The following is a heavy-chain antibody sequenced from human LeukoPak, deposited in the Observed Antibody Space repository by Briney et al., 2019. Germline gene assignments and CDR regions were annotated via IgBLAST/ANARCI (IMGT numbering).Heavy chain of an antibody. J-gene: IGHJ4*02. CDR3: ARTAYDSSDFYRFDY. CDR2: IYNSGNT. V-gene: IGHV4-30-4*07. CDR1: GGSISSGDYS. D-gene: IGHD3-22*01. Sequence: SETLSLTCAVSGGSISSGDYSWSWIRQPPGEGLEWIGFIYNSGNTYYNPSLKSRVTLPVDTSKNQFSLNLSSVTAADTAVYYCARTAYDSSDFYRFDYWGQGTLVTVSS.